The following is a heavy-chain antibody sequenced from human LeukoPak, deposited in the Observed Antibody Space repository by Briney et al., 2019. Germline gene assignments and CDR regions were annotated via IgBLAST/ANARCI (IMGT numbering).Heavy chain of an antibody. V-gene: IGHV4-34*01. J-gene: IGHJ4*02. D-gene: IGHD2-2*01. CDR3: ARRILIGYQFYYFDY. Sequence: SETLSLTCGVYGGSFSGYYWSWIRQPPGKGLEWIGEINHSGSTDYNPSLKSRVTISVDTSKNHFSLKLSSVTAADTAVYYCARRILIGYQFYYFDYWGQGTLVTVSS. CDR2: INHSGST. CDR1: GGSFSGYY.